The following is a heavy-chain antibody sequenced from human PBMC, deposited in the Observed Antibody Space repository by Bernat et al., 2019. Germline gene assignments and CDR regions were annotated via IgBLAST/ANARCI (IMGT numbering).Heavy chain of an antibody. CDR1: GFTFSSYA. J-gene: IGHJ4*02. CDR2: ISGSAGNT. CDR3: AKGELVTTPRRFDY. D-gene: IGHD3-9*01. V-gene: IGHV3-23*04. Sequence: EVQLVESGGGLVQPGGSLRLSCAASGFTFSSYAMTWVRQAPGKGLEWVSSISGSAGNTYYADSVKGRFTISRDNSKNTLSLQMSSLRAEETAVYYCAKGELVTTPRRFDYWGQGTLVTVFS.